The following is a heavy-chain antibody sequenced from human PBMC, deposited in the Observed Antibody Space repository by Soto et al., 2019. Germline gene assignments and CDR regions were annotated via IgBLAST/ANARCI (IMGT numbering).Heavy chain of an antibody. CDR1: GFTFSSYA. Sequence: DVQLLESGGGLVQPEGSLRLSCAASGFTFSSYAMGWVRQGPGKGLEWVAVVSIGGSTHYADSVRGRFTISRDNSKNTRSLQMKSLTAEAPAVYFCAKRRGAGGHFDYWGQGALVTVSS. CDR3: AKRRGAGGHFDY. D-gene: IGHD2-15*01. CDR2: VSIGGST. J-gene: IGHJ4*02. V-gene: IGHV3-23*01.